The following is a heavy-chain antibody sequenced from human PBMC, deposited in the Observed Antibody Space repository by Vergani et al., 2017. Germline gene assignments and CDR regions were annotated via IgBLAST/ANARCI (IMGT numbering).Heavy chain of an antibody. J-gene: IGHJ6*03. Sequence: QVQLVQSEAEVKKPGASVKVSCKASGYTFTSYSISWVRQAPGQGLEWMGWISAYNGNTNYAQKLQGRVTMTTDTSTSTAYMELRSLRSGDTAMYYCARDLVSRWSYYXMDVWGKGTTVTVSS. CDR3: ARDLVSRWSYYXMDV. CDR2: ISAYNGNT. V-gene: IGHV1-18*01. CDR1: GYTFTSYS. D-gene: IGHD4-23*01.